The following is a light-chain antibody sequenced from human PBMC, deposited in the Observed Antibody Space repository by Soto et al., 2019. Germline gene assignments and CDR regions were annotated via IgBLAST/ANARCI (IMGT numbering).Light chain of an antibody. CDR1: QSLLHSNGFNY. CDR3: MQSLQTGWT. CDR2: LGS. J-gene: IGKJ1*01. V-gene: IGKV2-28*01. Sequence: DIVMTQSPLSLPVTPGEPASISCRSSQSLLHSNGFNYLDWYLQKPGQSPQLLIYLGSTRASGVPYRFSGSGSGTDFTLKISRVEAEDVGVYYCMQSLQTGWTFGQGTKVDIK.